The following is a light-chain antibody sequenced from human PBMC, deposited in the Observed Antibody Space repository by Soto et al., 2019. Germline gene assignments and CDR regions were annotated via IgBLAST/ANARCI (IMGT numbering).Light chain of an antibody. CDR1: QSISTW. Sequence: DIQLTHSPSTLSASVGDRVTIICRASQSISTWLALYQLKPGKAPKLLIYDASTLEGGVPSRFSGIGSGTEFTLTISGLQPDDFATYYCQHSWTFGQGNKVDI. V-gene: IGKV1-5*02. CDR3: QHSWT. CDR2: DAS. J-gene: IGKJ1*01.